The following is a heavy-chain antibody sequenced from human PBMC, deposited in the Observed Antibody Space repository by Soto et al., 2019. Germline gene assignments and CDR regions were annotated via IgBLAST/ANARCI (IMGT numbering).Heavy chain of an antibody. CDR1: GTSISGFY. V-gene: IGHV4-4*07. CDR3: VRDGTKTLRDWFDP. D-gene: IGHD1-1*01. J-gene: IGHJ5*02. CDR2: IYATGTT. Sequence: KTSETLSLTCTVSGTSISGFYWSWIRKSAGKGLEWIGRIYATGTTDYNPSLKSRVMMSVDTSKKQFSLKLRSVTAADTAVYYCVRDGTKTLRDWFDPWGQGISVTVSS.